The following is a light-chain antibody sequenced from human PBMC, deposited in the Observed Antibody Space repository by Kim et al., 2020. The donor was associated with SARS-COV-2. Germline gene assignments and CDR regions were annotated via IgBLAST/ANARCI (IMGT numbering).Light chain of an antibody. CDR2: LNSDGSL. J-gene: IGLJ3*02. Sequence: ASGKLTCTLSSGHSSYDIAWHQQQPETGPRYLMKLNSDGSLSKGDGIPDRFSGSSSGAERYLTISSLQSEDEADYYCQTWGPGIRVFGGGTQLTVL. V-gene: IGLV4-69*01. CDR3: QTWGPGIRV. CDR1: SGHSSYD.